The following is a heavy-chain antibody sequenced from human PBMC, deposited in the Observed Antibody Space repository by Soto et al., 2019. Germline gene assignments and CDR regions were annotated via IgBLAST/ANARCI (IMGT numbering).Heavy chain of an antibody. CDR1: GGSFSGYY. D-gene: IGHD4-17*01. CDR3: ARGAHCDYVRNYYMDV. V-gene: IGHV4-34*01. J-gene: IGHJ6*03. Sequence: SETLSLTCAVYGGSFSGYYWSWIRQPPGKGLEWIGEINHSGSTNYNPSLKSRVTISVDTSKNQFSLKLSSVTAADTAVYYCARGAHCDYVRNYYMDVWGKGTTVTVSS. CDR2: INHSGST.